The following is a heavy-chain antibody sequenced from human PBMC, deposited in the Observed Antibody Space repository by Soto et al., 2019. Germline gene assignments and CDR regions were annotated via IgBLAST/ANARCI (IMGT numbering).Heavy chain of an antibody. D-gene: IGHD6-13*01. Sequence: QEKLVESGGGVVQPGRSLRLSCAASGYTFSRYAMHWVRQAPGKGLEWVAVISYDGSNKYYADSVKGRFTISRDNSKNTLYLQMNSLRAEDTAVYYCAKDWTYSSSWTLTFDYWGQGTLVTVSS. V-gene: IGHV3-30*18. CDR2: ISYDGSNK. CDR3: AKDWTYSSSWTLTFDY. J-gene: IGHJ4*02. CDR1: GYTFSRYA.